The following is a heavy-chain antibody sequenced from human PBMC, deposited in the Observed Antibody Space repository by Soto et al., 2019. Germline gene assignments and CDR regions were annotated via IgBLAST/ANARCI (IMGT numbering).Heavy chain of an antibody. CDR1: GYIFVNYC. Sequence: QVQLVQSGDEVRKHGSSVKVSCKAYGYIFVNYCIAWVRQAPGQGLKWMGWISPYSGNKHYASQVQGRLTITTDTSTSTAYMDLGSLTSDDTAVYYCAMVDNYVTPTPQDVWGQGTTVTVSS. CDR2: ISPYSGNK. J-gene: IGHJ6*02. V-gene: IGHV1-18*01. CDR3: AMVDNYVTPTPQDV. D-gene: IGHD3-16*01.